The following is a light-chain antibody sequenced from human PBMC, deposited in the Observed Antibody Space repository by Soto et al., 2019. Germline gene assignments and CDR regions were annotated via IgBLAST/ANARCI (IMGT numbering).Light chain of an antibody. CDR2: DVS. Sequence: QSALTQPASVSGSPGQSITISCTGTSGDVGGYDYVSWYQQHPGKAPKIMIYDVSKRPSGVSDRFSGSKSGYTASLTISGLHAEDEDDYYCCSDTSSSTPVVFGGGTKLTVL. J-gene: IGLJ2*01. CDR1: SGDVGGYDY. CDR3: CSDTSSSTPVV. V-gene: IGLV2-14*01.